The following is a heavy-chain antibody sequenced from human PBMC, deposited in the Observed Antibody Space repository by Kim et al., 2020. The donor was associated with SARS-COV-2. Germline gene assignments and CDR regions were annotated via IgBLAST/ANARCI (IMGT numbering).Heavy chain of an antibody. CDR2: LTGTSGTI. V-gene: IGHV3-48*02. Sequence: GGSLRLSCAASGFTFSSYSMYWVRQAPGKGLEWVSYLTGTSGTIKSADSVKGRFTISRDNAKSSLYLQMNSLRDEDTAVYYCARGGNNWNALDCWGQGTLVTVSS. J-gene: IGHJ4*02. CDR3: ARGGNNWNALDC. D-gene: IGHD1-1*01. CDR1: GFTFSSYS.